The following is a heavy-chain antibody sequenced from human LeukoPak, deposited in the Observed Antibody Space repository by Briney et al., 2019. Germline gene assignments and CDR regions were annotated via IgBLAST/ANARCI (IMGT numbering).Heavy chain of an antibody. V-gene: IGHV4-59*01. Sequence: PSETLSLTCTVSGGSINNYYWSWIRQPPGKGLEWIGYIYSSGSTNYNPSLKSRVTISIDTSKNQFSLKLSSVTAADTAVYYCARDRWFDSWGQGTLVTVSS. CDR1: GGSINNYY. CDR2: IYSSGST. J-gene: IGHJ5*01. CDR3: ARDRWFDS.